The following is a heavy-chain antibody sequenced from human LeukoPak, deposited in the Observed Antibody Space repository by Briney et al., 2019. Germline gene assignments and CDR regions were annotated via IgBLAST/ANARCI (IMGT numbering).Heavy chain of an antibody. CDR2: MNPKSGNT. CDR1: GYTFTSYD. Sequence: ASVKVSCKASGYTFTSYDINWVRQATGQGLEWMGWMNPKSGNTGYAQKFQGRVTMTRNTSISTAYMELSSLRSEDTAVYYCARTHYYDFWSGYIYGMDVWGQGTTVTVSS. J-gene: IGHJ6*02. CDR3: ARTHYYDFWSGYIYGMDV. V-gene: IGHV1-8*01. D-gene: IGHD3-3*01.